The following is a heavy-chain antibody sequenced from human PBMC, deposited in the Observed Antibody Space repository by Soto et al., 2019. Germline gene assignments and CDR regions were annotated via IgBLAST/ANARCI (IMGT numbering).Heavy chain of an antibody. Sequence: GGSLRLSCAVSGFRFRDYWMSWVRQAPGKGLEWVANIKQDESDKYYVDSVKGRFTISRDNAKNALYLQMNSLRVEATAVYYCAAYCYTMTCTHFHGYSWGQGTLVTVSS. D-gene: IGHD3-16*02. J-gene: IGHJ5*02. CDR3: AAYCYTMTCTHFHGYS. CDR2: IKQDESDK. V-gene: IGHV3-7*03. CDR1: GFRFRDYW.